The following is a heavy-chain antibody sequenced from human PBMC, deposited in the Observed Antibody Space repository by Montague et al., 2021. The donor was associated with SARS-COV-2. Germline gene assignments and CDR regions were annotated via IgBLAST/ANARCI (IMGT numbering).Heavy chain of an antibody. CDR1: GDSVSSTAAA. Sequence: CAISGDSVSSTAAAWNWIRQSPSRGLEWLGRTYYTSEWHTDYAVSVEGGLAIDADTSKNQSSLQLHSVTPEDSAVYYCASGWTLFDWGQGTLVTVSS. J-gene: IGHJ4*02. CDR3: ASGWTLFD. CDR2: TYYTSEWHT. D-gene: IGHD6-19*01. V-gene: IGHV6-1*01.